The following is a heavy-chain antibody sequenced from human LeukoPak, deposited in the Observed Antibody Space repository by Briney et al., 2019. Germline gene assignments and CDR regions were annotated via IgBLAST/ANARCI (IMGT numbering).Heavy chain of an antibody. CDR1: GYNFKDSY. J-gene: IGHJ3*02. CDR2: INPDSGVT. Sequence: ASVEVSCKASGYNFKDSYVNWVRQAPGQGLQWLGWINPDSGVTKYAQKFRGRVNMTRETSIHTAYMELSNLGTDDTAVYYCATWGQGGSFHIWGQGTLVTVSS. V-gene: IGHV1-2*02. D-gene: IGHD3-16*01. CDR3: ATWGQGGSFHI.